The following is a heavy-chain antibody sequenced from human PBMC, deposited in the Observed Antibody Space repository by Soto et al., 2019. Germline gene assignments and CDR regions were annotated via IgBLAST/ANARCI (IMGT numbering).Heavy chain of an antibody. J-gene: IGHJ4*02. CDR3: AKDGNWLDVYYYV. CDR1: GIEFSNYA. CDR2: VSASGRSR. V-gene: IGHV3-23*01. Sequence: EVQLLESGGGLVQPGGSLRLSCVGSGIEFSNYAMSWVRQAPGKGLEWVSIVSASGRSRYHADSVKGRFTISRDNSKNTLYLHMTNLRAEDTAVYYCAKDGNWLDVYYYVWGQGTPVTVSS. D-gene: IGHD3-16*01.